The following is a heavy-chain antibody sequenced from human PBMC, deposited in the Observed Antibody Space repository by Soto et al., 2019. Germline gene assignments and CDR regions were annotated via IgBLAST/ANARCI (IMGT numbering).Heavy chain of an antibody. CDR2: IKQAGSEK. V-gene: IGHV3-7*01. CDR3: ARPTWLAPHSYYFDY. D-gene: IGHD5-12*01. CDR1: GFTFSSYW. J-gene: IGHJ4*02. Sequence: EVQLVESGGGLVQPGGSLRLSCAASGFTFSSYWMSWVRQAPGKGLEWVANIKQAGSEKYYVDSVKGRFTISRDNAKNSLYLQMNSLRAEDTAVYYCARPTWLAPHSYYFDYWGQGTLVTVSS.